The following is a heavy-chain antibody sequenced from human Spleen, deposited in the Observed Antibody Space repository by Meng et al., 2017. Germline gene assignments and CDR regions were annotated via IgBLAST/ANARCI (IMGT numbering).Heavy chain of an antibody. CDR1: GFTFSGYY. D-gene: IGHD6-13*01. CDR3: AKDAPGVIAAAAFDI. CDR2: ISGPGTTI. V-gene: IGHV3-11*01. Sequence: GGSLRLSCAASGFTFSGYYMTWIRQAPGKGLEWLSYISGPGTTIYYADSVKGRFTISRDNAKNSLYLQMNSLRAEDTAVYYCAKDAPGVIAAAAFDIWGQGTMVTVSS. J-gene: IGHJ3*02.